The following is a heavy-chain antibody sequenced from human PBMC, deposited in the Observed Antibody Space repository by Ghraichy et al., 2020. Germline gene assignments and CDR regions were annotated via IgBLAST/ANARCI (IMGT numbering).Heavy chain of an antibody. D-gene: IGHD6-13*01. Sequence: SQTLSLTCTVSGGSISSSSYYWGWIRQPPGKGLEWIGSIYYSGSTYYNPSLKSRVTISVDTSKNQFSLKLSSVTAADTAVYYCARDSSSWYSPADYWGQGTLVTVSS. CDR3: ARDSSSWYSPADY. CDR1: GGSISSSSYY. V-gene: IGHV4-39*07. CDR2: IYYSGST. J-gene: IGHJ4*02.